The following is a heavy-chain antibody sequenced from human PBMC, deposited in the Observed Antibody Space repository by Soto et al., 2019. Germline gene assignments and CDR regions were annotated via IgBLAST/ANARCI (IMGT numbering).Heavy chain of an antibody. Sequence: GGSLRLSCAASGFTFSSYAMNWVRQAPGKGLEWVSAITGNGGSTYYADPVKGRFTISRGNSRNTLHLQMNSLRAEDTAVYYCVKDQFSSGWYNDYYYGMDVWGQGTTVTVSS. CDR1: GFTFSSYA. D-gene: IGHD6-19*01. J-gene: IGHJ6*02. V-gene: IGHV3-23*01. CDR2: ITGNGGST. CDR3: VKDQFSSGWYNDYYYGMDV.